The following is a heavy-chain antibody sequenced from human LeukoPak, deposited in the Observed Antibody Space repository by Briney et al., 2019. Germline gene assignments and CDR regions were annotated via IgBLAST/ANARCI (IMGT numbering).Heavy chain of an antibody. CDR1: GGSISSSSYY. V-gene: IGHV4-39*01. CDR3: ARHPQYCSSTSCYYFDY. CDR2: TYYSGST. D-gene: IGHD2-2*01. Sequence: SETLSLTRTVSGGSISSSSYYWGWIRQPPGKGLEWIGSTYYSGSTYYNPSLKSRVTISVDTSKNQFSLKLSSVTAADTAVYYCARHPQYCSSTSCYYFDYWGQGTLVTVSS. J-gene: IGHJ4*02.